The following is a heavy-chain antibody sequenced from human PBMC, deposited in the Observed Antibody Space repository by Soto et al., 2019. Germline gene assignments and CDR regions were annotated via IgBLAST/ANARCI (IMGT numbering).Heavy chain of an antibody. CDR3: TTGIMITFGGVIVPPY. CDR1: GFTFSNAW. Sequence: LRLSCAASGFTFSNAWMSWVRQAPGKGLEWVGRIKSKTDGGTTDYAAPVKGRFTISRDDSKNTLYLQMNSLKTEDTAVYYCTTGIMITFGGVIVPPYWGQGTLVTVSS. J-gene: IGHJ4*02. D-gene: IGHD3-16*02. V-gene: IGHV3-15*01. CDR2: IKSKTDGGTT.